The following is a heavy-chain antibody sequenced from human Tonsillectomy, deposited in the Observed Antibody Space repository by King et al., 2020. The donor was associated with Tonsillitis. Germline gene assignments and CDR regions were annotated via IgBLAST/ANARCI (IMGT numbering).Heavy chain of an antibody. Sequence: VQLVQSGPEVKKPGESLKMSCKGSGYSFTNYWTAWVRQTPGKGLEWMGIIYPGDSDTRYSPSFQGQVTISADKSIKTAYLHWSSLQASDTAMYYCARRAAGMGGVDHWGQGTLVTVSS. J-gene: IGHJ4*02. CDR3: ARRAAGMGGVDH. V-gene: IGHV5-51*01. CDR2: IYPGDSDT. CDR1: GYSFTNYW. D-gene: IGHD1-26*01.